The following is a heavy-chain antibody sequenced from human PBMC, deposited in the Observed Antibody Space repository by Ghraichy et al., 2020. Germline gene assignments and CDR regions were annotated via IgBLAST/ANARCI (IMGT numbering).Heavy chain of an antibody. CDR1: GFPFSTYS. V-gene: IGHV3-21*01. J-gene: IGHJ6*02. CDR3: AKEALLEWLPGGLDV. D-gene: IGHD3-3*01. CDR2: ITYRSDYI. Sequence: GESLNISCAASGFPFSTYSMHWVRQAPGKGLEWVSSITYRSDYIYYADSVKGRFTISRDNAKNSLFLQMNSLRVDDTAVYYCAKEALLEWLPGGLDVWGQGTTVTVSS.